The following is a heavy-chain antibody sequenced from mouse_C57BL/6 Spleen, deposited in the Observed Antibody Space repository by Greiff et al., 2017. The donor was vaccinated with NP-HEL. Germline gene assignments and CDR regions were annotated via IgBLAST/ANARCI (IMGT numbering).Heavy chain of an antibody. CDR3: ARHEGYYAIDY. CDR2: ISGGGGNT. CDR1: GFTFSSYT. V-gene: IGHV5-9*01. J-gene: IGHJ4*01. Sequence: EVQLVESGGGLVKPGGSLKLSCAASGFTFSSYTMSWVRQTPEKRLEWVATISGGGGNTYYPDSVKGRFTSSRDNAKNTLYLQMSILRSEDTALYYCARHEGYYAIDYWGQGASDTVAS.